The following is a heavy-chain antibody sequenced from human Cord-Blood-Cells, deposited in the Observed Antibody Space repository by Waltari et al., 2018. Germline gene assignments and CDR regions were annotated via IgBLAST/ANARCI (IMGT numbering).Heavy chain of an antibody. CDR3: ASFSGDIGY. CDR1: GFSFSSYW. Sequence: EVQLVESGGGLVQPGGSLRRSCVASGFSFSSYWMRWVSQAPGKGLEWVANIKQDGSGKYYVDSVKGRFTISRDNAKNSLYLQMNSLRAEDTAVYYCASFSGDIGYWGQGTLVTVSS. V-gene: IGHV3-7*01. D-gene: IGHD7-27*01. CDR2: IKQDGSGK. J-gene: IGHJ4*02.